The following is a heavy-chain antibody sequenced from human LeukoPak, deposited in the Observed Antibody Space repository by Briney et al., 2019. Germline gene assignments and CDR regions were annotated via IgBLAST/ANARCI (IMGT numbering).Heavy chain of an antibody. CDR1: GFTFSSYG. CDR3: AKWTGNSVNFDY. V-gene: IGHV3-23*01. J-gene: IGHJ4*02. D-gene: IGHD3/OR15-3a*01. CDR2: ISGNGGST. Sequence: GGSLRLSCAASGFTFSSYGMSWVRQAPGKGLEWVSTISGNGGSTYYADSVKGRFTISRDNSKNTVHLHMNSLSAEDTAVYYCAKWTGNSVNFDYWGQGTLVTVSS.